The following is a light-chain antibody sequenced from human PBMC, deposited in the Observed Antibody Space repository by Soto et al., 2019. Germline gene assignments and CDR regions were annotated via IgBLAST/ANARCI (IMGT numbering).Light chain of an antibody. CDR1: QTITSFY. V-gene: IGKV3-20*01. J-gene: IGKJ3*01. CDR3: QQFGGSPPRFT. CDR2: GTS. Sequence: IVLTQSPGTLSLSPGERATLTCRASQTITSFYLAWYQQKPGQAPRLLIYGTSTRATGIPDRFSGSGSGTDFTLTIRKLEPEDFAVYYCQQFGGSPPRFTFGPGTRWIS.